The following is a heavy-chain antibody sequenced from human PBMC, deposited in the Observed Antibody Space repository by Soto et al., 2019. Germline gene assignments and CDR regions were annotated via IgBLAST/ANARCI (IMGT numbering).Heavy chain of an antibody. J-gene: IGHJ4*02. CDR3: ARGNHYCAY. V-gene: IGHV3-11*01. CDR2: ISNSGTII. CDR1: GFSLTDYY. Sequence: QVQLVESGGGLVKPGGSLRLSCTASGFSLTDYYMNWIRQAPGKGLEWVSYISNSGTIIYYADSVKGRFTISRDNAKDSLYLQMNSLRAEDTAVYYCARGNHYCAYWGQGTLVTVSS.